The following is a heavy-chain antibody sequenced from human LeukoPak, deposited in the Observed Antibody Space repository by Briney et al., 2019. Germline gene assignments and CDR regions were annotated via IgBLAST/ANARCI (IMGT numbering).Heavy chain of an antibody. D-gene: IGHD5-12*01. Sequence: PSETQSLTCAVYGGSFSGYYWSWIRQPPGKGREWIGEINHSGSTNYNPSLKSRVTMSVDTSKNQFSLKLNSVTAADTAVYYCATFRGSPRRGPLDNWGQGTLVSVSS. CDR2: INHSGST. J-gene: IGHJ4*02. V-gene: IGHV4-34*01. CDR1: GGSFSGYY. CDR3: ATFRGSPRRGPLDN.